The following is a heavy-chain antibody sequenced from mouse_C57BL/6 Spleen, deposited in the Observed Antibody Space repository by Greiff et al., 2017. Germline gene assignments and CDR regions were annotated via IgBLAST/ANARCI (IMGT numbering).Heavy chain of an antibody. CDR1: GYSITSGYY. D-gene: IGHD1-1*01. J-gene: IGHJ1*03. V-gene: IGHV3-6*01. CDR2: ISYDGSN. CDR3: ARGGTTVVDWYFDV. Sequence: ESGPGLVKPSQSLSLTCSVTGYSITSGYYWNWIRQFPGNKLEWMGYISYDGSNNYNPSLKNRISITRDTSKNQFFRKLNSVTTEDTATYYCARGGTTVVDWYFDVWGTGTTVTVSS.